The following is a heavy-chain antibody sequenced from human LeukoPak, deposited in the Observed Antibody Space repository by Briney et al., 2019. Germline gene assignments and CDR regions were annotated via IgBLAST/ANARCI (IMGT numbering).Heavy chain of an antibody. CDR3: ATYYYDSSAPGPFDY. Sequence: ASVKVSCKASGGTFSSYAISWVRQAPGQGLEWMGRIIPILGIANYAQKFQGRVTITADKSTSTAYMELSSLRSEDTAVYYCATYYYDSSAPGPFDYWGQGTLVTVSS. V-gene: IGHV1-69*04. CDR2: IIPILGIA. CDR1: GGTFSSYA. J-gene: IGHJ4*02. D-gene: IGHD3-22*01.